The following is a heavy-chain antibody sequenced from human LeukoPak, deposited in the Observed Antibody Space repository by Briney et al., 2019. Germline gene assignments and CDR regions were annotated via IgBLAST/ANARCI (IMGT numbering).Heavy chain of an antibody. CDR3: ARDSPSLMDSYGSSRSYYGMDV. Sequence: PGGSLRLSCAASEFTFSSYAMSWVRQAPGKGLEWVSTISNSGGSTYYADSVKGRFTISRDNSKNTLYLQMNSLRAEDTAVYYCARDSPSLMDSYGSSRSYYGMDVWGQGTTVTVSS. D-gene: IGHD5-18*01. CDR2: ISNSGGST. CDR1: EFTFSSYA. J-gene: IGHJ6*02. V-gene: IGHV3-23*01.